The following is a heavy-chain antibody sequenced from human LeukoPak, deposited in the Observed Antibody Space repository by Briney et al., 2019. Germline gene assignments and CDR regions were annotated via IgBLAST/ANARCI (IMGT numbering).Heavy chain of an antibody. CDR1: GGSISSYY. D-gene: IGHD3-3*01. J-gene: IGHJ4*02. Sequence: PSETLSLTCTVSGGSISSYYWGWIRQPPGKGLEWIGSIYHSGSTYYNPSLKSRVTISVDTSKNQFSLKLSSVTAADTAVYYCARSTIFGVVRIDYWGQGTLVTVSS. CDR3: ARSTIFGVVRIDY. CDR2: IYHSGST. V-gene: IGHV4-38-2*02.